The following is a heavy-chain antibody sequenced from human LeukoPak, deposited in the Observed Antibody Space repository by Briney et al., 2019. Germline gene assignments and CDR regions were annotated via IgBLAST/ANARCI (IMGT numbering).Heavy chain of an antibody. D-gene: IGHD4-17*01. CDR1: GGTFSSYA. V-gene: IGHV1-69*04. J-gene: IGHJ4*02. Sequence: SVKVSCKASGGTFSSYAISWVRQAPGQGLEWMGRIIPILGIANYAQKFQGRVTITADKSTSTAYMELSSLRSGDTAVYYCARDLSTVTQNPVDYWGQGTLVTVSS. CDR2: IIPILGIA. CDR3: ARDLSTVTQNPVDY.